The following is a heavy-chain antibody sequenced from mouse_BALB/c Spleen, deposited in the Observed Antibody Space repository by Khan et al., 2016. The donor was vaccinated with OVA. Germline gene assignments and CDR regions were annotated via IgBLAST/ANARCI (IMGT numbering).Heavy chain of an antibody. Sequence: EVKLLESGPGLVKPSQSLSLTCPVTGYSITSDYAWNWIRQFPGNKLEWMGFISYSGNTKYNPSLKSRFSITRDTSKNQFFLQLNSVTTEDTATYYCARVYGGDFDYGGQGTSLTVAS. CDR2: ISYSGNT. V-gene: IGHV3-2*02. J-gene: IGHJ2*02. CDR3: ARVYGGDFDY. CDR1: GYSITSDYA. D-gene: IGHD1-1*01.